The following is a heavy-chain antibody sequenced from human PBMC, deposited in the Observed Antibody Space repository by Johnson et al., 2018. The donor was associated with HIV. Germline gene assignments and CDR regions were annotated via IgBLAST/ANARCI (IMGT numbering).Heavy chain of an antibody. CDR1: GFTFDDYG. V-gene: IGHV3-20*04. CDR3: AREVGIQLWSSDAFDI. J-gene: IGHJ3*02. Sequence: VQLVESGGGVVQPGRSLRLSCAASGFTFDDYGMSWVRQAPGKGLEWVSGINWNGGRTGYADSVKGRFTISRDNAKNSLYLQMNSLRAEDTALYYCAREVGIQLWSSDAFDIWGQGTMVTVSS. D-gene: IGHD5-18*01. CDR2: INWNGGRT.